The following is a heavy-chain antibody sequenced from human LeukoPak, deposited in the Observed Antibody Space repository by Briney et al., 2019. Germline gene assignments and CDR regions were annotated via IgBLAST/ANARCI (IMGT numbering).Heavy chain of an antibody. V-gene: IGHV3-33*07. CDR1: GFTFSRYG. Sequence: PGGSLRLSCAASGFTFSRYGMYWVRQAPGKGLEWVAAVWYDGNKNCYADSVKGRFTISRDNSKNTVYLQMTSLRAEDTAVYYCARDRVEGSDYYYMDVWGKGTTVTVSS. J-gene: IGHJ6*03. CDR3: ARDRVEGSDYYYMDV. CDR2: VWYDGNKN. D-gene: IGHD1-1*01.